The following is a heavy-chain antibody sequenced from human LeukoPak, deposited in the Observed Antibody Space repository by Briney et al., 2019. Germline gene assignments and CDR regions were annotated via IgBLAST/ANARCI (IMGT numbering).Heavy chain of an antibody. CDR2: LYPGVGT. CDR3: ARLKFYDSTGYSPGHYMDV. CDR1: GAPIFSYY. D-gene: IGHD3-22*01. J-gene: IGHJ6*03. V-gene: IGHV4-4*07. Sequence: SETLSLTCTVSGAPIFSYYWSWIRQTAGKGLEWIGRLYPGVGTDYNPSLKSRVTMSVDTSKKQFALKLSAVTAADTAVYYCARLKFYDSTGYSPGHYMDVWGKGTTVTVSS.